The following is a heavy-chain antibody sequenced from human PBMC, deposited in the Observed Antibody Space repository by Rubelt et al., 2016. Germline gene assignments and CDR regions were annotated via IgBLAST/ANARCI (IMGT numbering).Heavy chain of an antibody. Sequence: GKGLEWVSVIYSGGSTYYADSVKGRFSISRDNSKNTLYLQMNSLRAEDTAVYYCAREHPPPSTVVTAVDYWGQGTLVTVSS. J-gene: IGHJ4*02. CDR3: AREHPPPSTVVTAVDY. D-gene: IGHD4-23*01. V-gene: IGHV3-53*01. CDR2: IYSGGST.